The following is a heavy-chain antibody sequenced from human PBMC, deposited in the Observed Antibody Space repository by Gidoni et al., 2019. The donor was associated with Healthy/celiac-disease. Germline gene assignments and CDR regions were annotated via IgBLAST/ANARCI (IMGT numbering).Heavy chain of an antibody. Sequence: QLQLQESGPELVKPSETLSRTCTVSVGSISSISYYWGWIRQPPGKGLEVIGVIYYSGSPHYIPSLNGRFPISVDTSKNPFSPKLSSVTAADTAVYHWARLTKGSGSYYPPPLNWFDPWGQGTLVTVSS. J-gene: IGHJ5*02. CDR2: IYYSGSP. D-gene: IGHD3-10*01. CDR1: VGSISSISYY. CDR3: ARLTKGSGSYYPPPLNWFDP. V-gene: IGHV4-39*01.